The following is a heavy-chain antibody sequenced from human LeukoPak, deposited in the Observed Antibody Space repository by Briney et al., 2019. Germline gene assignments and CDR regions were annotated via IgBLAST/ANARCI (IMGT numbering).Heavy chain of an antibody. V-gene: IGHV3-74*03. CDR3: AKDYEPLVGVHRWGDWFDP. J-gene: IGHJ5*02. D-gene: IGHD1-26*01. CDR1: GFTFSGHW. Sequence: GGSLRLSCTASGFTFSGHWIHWVRQPPGMGLVWVSRINERGTDSMYAESVKGRFTISRDNAKNSLYLQMNSLRAEDTAVYYCAKDYEPLVGVHRWGDWFDPWGQGTLVTVSS. CDR2: INERGTDS.